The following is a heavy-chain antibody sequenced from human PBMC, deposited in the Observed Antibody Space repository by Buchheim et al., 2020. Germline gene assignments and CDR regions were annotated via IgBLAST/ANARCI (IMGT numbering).Heavy chain of an antibody. Sequence: EVQLLESGGGLVQPGGSLRLSCAASGFTFSNYAMSWVRQAPGKGLEWVSRISGSGGSTYYADSVKGRFTISRDNSKNTLYLQMHSLRAEDTAFFYCARHYDILTGYYSPIDYWGQGTL. V-gene: IGHV3-23*01. CDR1: GFTFSNYA. D-gene: IGHD3-9*01. CDR2: ISGSGGST. CDR3: ARHYDILTGYYSPIDY. J-gene: IGHJ4*02.